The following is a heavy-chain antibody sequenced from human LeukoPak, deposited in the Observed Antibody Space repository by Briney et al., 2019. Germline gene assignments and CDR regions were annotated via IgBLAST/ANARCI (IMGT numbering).Heavy chain of an antibody. CDR3: ARDKKQLSAFDI. CDR2: IYYSGST. Sequence: PSETLSLTCTFSASSISSGGYYWSWIRKHPGKGLERIGYIYYSGSTYYNPSLKSRVTISVDTSKNQFSLKLSSVTAADTAVYYCARDKKQLSAFDIWGQGTMVTVSS. J-gene: IGHJ3*02. CDR1: ASSISSGGYY. V-gene: IGHV4-31*03. D-gene: IGHD6-13*01.